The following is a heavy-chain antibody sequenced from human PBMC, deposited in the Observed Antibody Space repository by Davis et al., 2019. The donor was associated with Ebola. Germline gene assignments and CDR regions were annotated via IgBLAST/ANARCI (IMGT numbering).Heavy chain of an antibody. CDR2: INPNSGGT. D-gene: IGHD3-16*01. V-gene: IGHV1-2*04. Sequence: SVTVSCKASVYTFTGYYMHWVRQAPGQGLEWMGWINPNSGGTNYAQKFQGWVTMTRDTSISTACMELSRLGSDDTAVYYCARVYVYHYGMDVWGQGTTVTVSS. CDR1: VYTFTGYY. CDR3: ARVYVYHYGMDV. J-gene: IGHJ6*02.